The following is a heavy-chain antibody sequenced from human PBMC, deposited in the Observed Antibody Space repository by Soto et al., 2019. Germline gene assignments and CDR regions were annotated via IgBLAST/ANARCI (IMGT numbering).Heavy chain of an antibody. D-gene: IGHD3-22*01. CDR3: ARLDSSGYPYYYGMDV. Sequence: GESLKISCKGSGYSFTSYWISWVRQMPGKGLEWMGRIDPSDSYTNYSPSFQGHVTISADKSISTAYLQWSSLKASDTAMYYCARLDSSGYPYYYGMDVWGQGTTVTVSS. CDR2: IDPSDSYT. V-gene: IGHV5-10-1*01. J-gene: IGHJ6*02. CDR1: GYSFTSYW.